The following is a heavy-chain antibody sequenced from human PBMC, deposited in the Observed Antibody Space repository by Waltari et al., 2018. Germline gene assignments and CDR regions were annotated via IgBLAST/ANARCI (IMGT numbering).Heavy chain of an antibody. CDR1: GGSISNYY. Sequence: QVQLQESGPGLVKPAETLSLTCTVSGGSISNYYCSWIRQPPGKGLEWIGYISYSRSPTYRPSLKSRVTITVYTSKKQFSLKLKFVTAADTAVYYCARGSEGSYCSGGTCYSYYYMDVWGKGTTVTVSS. CDR3: ARGSEGSYCSGGTCYSYYYMDV. D-gene: IGHD2-15*01. V-gene: IGHV4-59*01. J-gene: IGHJ6*03. CDR2: ISYSRSP.